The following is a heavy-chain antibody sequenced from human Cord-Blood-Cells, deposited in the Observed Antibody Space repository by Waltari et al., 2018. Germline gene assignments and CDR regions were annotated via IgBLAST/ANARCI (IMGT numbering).Heavy chain of an antibody. D-gene: IGHD6-6*01. CDR1: GYTFTSYD. CDR2: MNPNSGNT. V-gene: IGHV1-8*01. J-gene: IGHJ6*02. Sequence: QVQLVQSGAEVKKPGASVKVSCKASGYTFTSYDINWVRQATGQGLEWMGWMNPNSGNTGYAQKFQGRGTMTRNTSISTAYMELSSLRSEDTAVYYCARTHSSSYYYYYGMDVWGQGTTVTVSS. CDR3: ARTHSSSYYYYYGMDV.